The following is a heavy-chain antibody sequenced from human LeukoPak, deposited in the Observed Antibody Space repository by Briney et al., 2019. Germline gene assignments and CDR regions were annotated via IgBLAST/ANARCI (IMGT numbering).Heavy chain of an antibody. CDR3: ASLCITGTTTSAGPHPIDY. J-gene: IGHJ4*02. CDR1: GESFSGYY. D-gene: IGHD1-20*01. V-gene: IGHV4-34*01. CDR2: INHSGSN. Sequence: SETLSLTCAVYGESFSGYYWSWIRQPPGKGLEWIGEINHSGSNNYNPSLKSRVTISVDTYKKQFSLKLSSVSAADTAVYYCASLCITGTTTSAGPHPIDYWGQGTLVTVSS.